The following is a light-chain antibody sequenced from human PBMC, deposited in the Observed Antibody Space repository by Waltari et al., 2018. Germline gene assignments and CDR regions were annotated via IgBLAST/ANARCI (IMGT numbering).Light chain of an antibody. Sequence: QSALTQPASVSGSPGQSITISCTGTSSDVGGYNYVSWYQQHPGKAPKPMIYDVSNRPSGVPNRFSGSKSGNTASLTISGLQAEDEADYYCSSYTSSSTLVFGTGTKVTVL. CDR1: SSDVGGYNY. V-gene: IGLV2-14*03. CDR2: DVS. CDR3: SSYTSSSTLV. J-gene: IGLJ1*01.